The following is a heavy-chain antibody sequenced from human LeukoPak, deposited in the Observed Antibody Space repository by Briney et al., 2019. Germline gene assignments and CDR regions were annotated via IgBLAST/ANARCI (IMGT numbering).Heavy chain of an antibody. Sequence: GGSLRLSCAASGFNFSSYWMTWVRQAPGKGLEWVANIKQNGTEKYYVDSVKGRFTISRDNAKNSLFLQMNSLRPEDTAVYYCARERAVTTPYYYYYMDVWGKGTTVTVSS. CDR3: ARERAVTTPYYYYYMDV. V-gene: IGHV3-7*01. J-gene: IGHJ6*03. D-gene: IGHD4-17*01. CDR2: IKQNGTEK. CDR1: GFNFSSYW.